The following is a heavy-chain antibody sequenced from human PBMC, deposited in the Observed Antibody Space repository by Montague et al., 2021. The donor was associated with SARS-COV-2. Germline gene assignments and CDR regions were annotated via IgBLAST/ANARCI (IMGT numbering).Heavy chain of an antibody. D-gene: IGHD3-22*01. CDR3: ASPTYYYDSSGSDAFDI. Sequence: SETLSLTCTVSGGSISSSSYYWGWIRQPPGKGLEWIGSIYYSGSTYYNPSLKSRVTISVDMSKNQFSLKLSSVTAADTAVYCCASPTYYYDSSGSDAFDIWGQGTMVTVSS. J-gene: IGHJ3*02. CDR2: IYYSGST. V-gene: IGHV4-39*01. CDR1: GGSISSSSYY.